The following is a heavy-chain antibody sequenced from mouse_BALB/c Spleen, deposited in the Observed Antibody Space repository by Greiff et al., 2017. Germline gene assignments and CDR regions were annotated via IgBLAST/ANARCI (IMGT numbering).Heavy chain of an antibody. V-gene: IGHV7-3*02. CDR1: GFTFTDYY. D-gene: IGHD1-1*01. CDR2: IRNNANGYTT. CDR3: ARDRNYYGSSLFAY. Sequence: EVMLVESGGGLVQPGGSLRLSCATSGFTFTDYYMSWVRQPPGKALEWLGFIRNNANGYTTEYSASVKGRFTISRDNSQSILYLQMNTLIAEDSATYYCARDRNYYGSSLFAYWGQGTLVTVSA. J-gene: IGHJ3*01.